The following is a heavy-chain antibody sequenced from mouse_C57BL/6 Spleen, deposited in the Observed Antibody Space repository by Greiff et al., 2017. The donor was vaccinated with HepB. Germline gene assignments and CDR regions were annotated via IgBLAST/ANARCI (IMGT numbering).Heavy chain of an antibody. CDR3: TPYYYGRAWFAY. CDR1: GYTFTDYE. Sequence: VQGVESGAELVRPGASVTLSCKASGYTFTDYEMHWVKQTPVHGLEWIGAIDPETGGTAYNQKFKGKAILTADKSSSTAYMELRSLTSEDSAVYYCTPYYYGRAWFAYWGQGTLVTVSA. D-gene: IGHD1-1*01. CDR2: IDPETGGT. J-gene: IGHJ3*01. V-gene: IGHV1-15*01.